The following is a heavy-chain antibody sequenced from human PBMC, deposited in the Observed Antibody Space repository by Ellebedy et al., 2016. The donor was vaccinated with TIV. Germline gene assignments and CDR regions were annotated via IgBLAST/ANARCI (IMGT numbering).Heavy chain of an antibody. Sequence: PGGSLRLSCAASKFAFTKAWMHWVRQAPGKGLEWVGRIKSRSDGGTTDYIAPVKGRFTISRDDSKSTVYLKMNSLKTEDTAVYYCATSIGTMADYWGQGTLVTVSS. CDR3: ATSIGTMADY. V-gene: IGHV3-15*01. CDR1: KFAFTKAW. CDR2: IKSRSDGGTT. J-gene: IGHJ4*02. D-gene: IGHD4/OR15-4a*01.